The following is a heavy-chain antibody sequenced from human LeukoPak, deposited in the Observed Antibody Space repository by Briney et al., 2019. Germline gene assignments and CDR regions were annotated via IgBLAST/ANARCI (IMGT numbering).Heavy chain of an antibody. CDR3: ARLGASIATGGFPSPIH. J-gene: IGHJ4*01. CDR2: VYPSGST. D-gene: IGHD2-15*01. CDR1: GGSISSGSYY. Sequence: SQTLSLTCTVSGGSISSGSYYWSWIRQPAGKGLEWIGRVYPSGSTNYNPSLKSRVIISVDTSKNQLFLKLNSVTAADTAMYYCARLGASIATGGFPSPIHWGHGTLVTVSS. V-gene: IGHV4-61*02.